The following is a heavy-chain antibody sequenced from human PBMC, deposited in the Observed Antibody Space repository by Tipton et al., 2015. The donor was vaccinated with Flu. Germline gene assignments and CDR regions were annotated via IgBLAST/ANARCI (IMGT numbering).Heavy chain of an antibody. J-gene: IGHJ3*02. CDR2: ISWDGGNT. CDR1: GFSFDDYA. Sequence: QLVQSGGGLVKPGGSLRLSCAASGFSFDDYAMHWVRQAPGKGLEWVSLISWDGGNTFYADSVRGRFTISRDNSKNTLYLQMDSLQTEDTAVYYCAREGGVLMSDIDAFDIWGQGTMVTVSS. CDR3: AREGGVLMSDIDAFDI. D-gene: IGHD2-8*02. V-gene: IGHV3-43*01.